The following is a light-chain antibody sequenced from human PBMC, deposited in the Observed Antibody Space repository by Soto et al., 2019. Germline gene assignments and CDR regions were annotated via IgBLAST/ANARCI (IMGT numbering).Light chain of an antibody. CDR1: GSDVGAYDY. J-gene: IGLJ3*02. Sequence: QSVLTQPRSVSGSPGQSVTISCTGSGSDVGAYDYVSWYQRHPGKAPKIMLFDVSRRPSGVRDRFSGSKSGNTASLTISGLQTEDEADYFCCSSAGSSYLVFGGGTKLTVL. CDR3: CSSAGSSYLV. CDR2: DVS. V-gene: IGLV2-11*01.